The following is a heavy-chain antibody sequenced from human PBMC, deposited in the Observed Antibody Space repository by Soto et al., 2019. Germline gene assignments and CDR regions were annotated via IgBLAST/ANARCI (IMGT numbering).Heavy chain of an antibody. J-gene: IGHJ6*02. V-gene: IGHV5-10-1*01. D-gene: IGHD6-13*01. CDR1: GYSFTSYW. CDR3: ARDRIAAAGTESYYYYYGMDV. CDR2: IDPSDSYT. Sequence: GESRKISCKGSGYSFTSYWISWVRQMPGKGLEWMGRIDPSDSYTNYSPSFQGHVTISADKSISTAYLQWSSLKASDTAMYYCARDRIAAAGTESYYYYYGMDVWGQGTTVTVSS.